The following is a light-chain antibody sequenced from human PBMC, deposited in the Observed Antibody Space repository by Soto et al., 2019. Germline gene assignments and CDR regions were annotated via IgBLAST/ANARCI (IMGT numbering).Light chain of an antibody. V-gene: IGKV1-39*01. CDR3: QQTYRTPLT. CDR2: ATS. J-gene: IGKJ4*01. Sequence: DIQMTQFPLSLSASVGDRDTITCRARQSIRSHLNWYQQKPGEAPKIVIYATSTLQSGVPSRFNGSVSGTDFTLTLSRLQPEDFATYYCQQTYRTPLTFGGGTKVEIK. CDR1: QSIRSH.